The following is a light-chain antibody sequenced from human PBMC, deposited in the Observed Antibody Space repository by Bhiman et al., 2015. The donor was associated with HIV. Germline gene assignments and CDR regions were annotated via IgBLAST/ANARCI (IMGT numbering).Light chain of an antibody. Sequence: QSVLTQPPSLSGAPGQSITISCTGSNSNIGADYRVHWYQQLPQMAPKLLIFSDSERPSGVPDRFSGSKSGTSAFLTITGLQYEDEGDYYCQSYDNTLLGGLFGGGTKLTVL. CDR1: NSNIGADYR. J-gene: IGLJ2*01. V-gene: IGLV1-40*01. CDR2: SDS. CDR3: QSYDNTLLGGL.